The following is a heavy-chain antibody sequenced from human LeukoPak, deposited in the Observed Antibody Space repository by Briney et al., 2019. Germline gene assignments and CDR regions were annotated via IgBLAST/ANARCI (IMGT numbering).Heavy chain of an antibody. CDR2: ISTDGSST. J-gene: IGHJ3*02. D-gene: IGHD6-6*01. CDR3: VREYSSSSGRAFDI. Sequence: GESPRLSCAASGFTFSSYWMHWVRQAPGKGLVWVSRISTDGSSTNSADSVKGRFTISRDNAKNTLYLQMNSLRAEDTAVYYCVREYSSSSGRAFDIWGQGTMVTVSP. V-gene: IGHV3-74*01. CDR1: GFTFSSYW.